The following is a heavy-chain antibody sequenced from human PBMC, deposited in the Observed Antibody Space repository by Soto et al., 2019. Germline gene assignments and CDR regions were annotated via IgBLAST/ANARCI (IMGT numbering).Heavy chain of an antibody. J-gene: IGHJ3*02. CDR2: IIPIFGTA. Sequence: GASVKVSCKASGGTFSSYAISWVRQAPGQGLEWMGGIIPIFGTANYAQKFQGRVTITADESTSTAYMELSSLRSEDTAVYYCARDGGYYDSSGFAAFDIWGQRTMVTVSS. CDR1: GGTFSSYA. V-gene: IGHV1-69*13. D-gene: IGHD3-22*01. CDR3: ARDGGYYDSSGFAAFDI.